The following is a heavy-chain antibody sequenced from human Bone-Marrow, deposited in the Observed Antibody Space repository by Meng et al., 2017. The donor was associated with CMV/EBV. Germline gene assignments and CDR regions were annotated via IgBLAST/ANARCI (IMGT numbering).Heavy chain of an antibody. CDR1: GGSFSGYV. Sequence: SETLSLTCAVSGGSFSGYVWSWIRQPPGKGLEWIAEFNHNGRTNDNPSPKSRVYISADMSKDQISLKLSSVTAADTAIYYCARILRSQQAFDIWGQGTMVTVSS. CDR2: FNHNGRT. J-gene: IGHJ3*02. CDR3: ARILRSQQAFDI. V-gene: IGHV4-34*01.